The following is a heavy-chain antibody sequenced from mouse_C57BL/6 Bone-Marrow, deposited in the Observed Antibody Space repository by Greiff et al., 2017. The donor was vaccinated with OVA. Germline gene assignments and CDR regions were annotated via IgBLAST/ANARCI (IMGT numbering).Heavy chain of an antibody. CDR1: GYTFTSYW. J-gene: IGHJ4*01. D-gene: IGHD2-1*01. V-gene: IGHV1-64*01. Sequence: VQLQQPGAELVKPGASVKLSCKASGYTFTSYWMHWVKQRPGQGLEWIGMIHPNSGSTNYNEKFKSKATLTVDKSSSTAYMQLSSLTSEDSAVYYCARSAIYYGNYGGYAMDYWGQGTSVTVSS. CDR3: ARSAIYYGNYGGYAMDY. CDR2: IHPNSGST.